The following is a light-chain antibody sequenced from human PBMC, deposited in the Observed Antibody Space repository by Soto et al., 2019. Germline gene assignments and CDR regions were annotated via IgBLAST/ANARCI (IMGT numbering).Light chain of an antibody. CDR1: SSDVGGYNY. Sequence: QSVLTQPASVSGSPGQSITISCTGTSSDVGGYNYVSWYQHRPGKAPKLMIYDVSNRPSGVSNRFSGSKSGNTASLTISGLQAEDEADYYCGSYTTGSTLEVFGGGTQLTVL. V-gene: IGLV2-14*03. CDR3: GSYTTGSTLEV. CDR2: DVS. J-gene: IGLJ2*01.